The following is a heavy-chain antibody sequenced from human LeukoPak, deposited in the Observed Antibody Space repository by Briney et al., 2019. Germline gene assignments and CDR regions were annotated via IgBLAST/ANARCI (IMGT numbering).Heavy chain of an antibody. Sequence: GGSLRLSCAASGFTFSSYAMGWVRQAPGKGLEWVSGISGNSGGTYYADSVKGRFTISRDNSKNTLYLQMNSLRAEDTAVYYCARQVTMLRAFGPWGQGTQVTVSS. V-gene: IGHV3-23*01. J-gene: IGHJ5*02. CDR2: ISGNSGGT. CDR3: ARQVTMLRAFGP. CDR1: GFTFSSYA. D-gene: IGHD3-10*01.